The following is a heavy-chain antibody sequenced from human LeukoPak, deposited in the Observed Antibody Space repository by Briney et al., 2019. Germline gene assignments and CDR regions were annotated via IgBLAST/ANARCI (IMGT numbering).Heavy chain of an antibody. Sequence: GGSLRLSCVASGFTFSNYAMSWVRQAPGKGLEWDSSISGLGENTHYADSVLGRFTISRDNSRNTVFVQMTSPRADDTAVYYCAKGHTTSWYNFDYWGQGILVTVSS. D-gene: IGHD6-13*01. CDR2: ISGLGENT. V-gene: IGHV3-23*01. CDR1: GFTFSNYA. J-gene: IGHJ4*02. CDR3: AKGHTTSWYNFDY.